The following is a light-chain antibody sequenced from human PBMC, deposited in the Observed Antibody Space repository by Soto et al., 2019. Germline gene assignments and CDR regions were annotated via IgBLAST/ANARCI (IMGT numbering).Light chain of an antibody. Sequence: DIEMSQSPSSLSASVGDRVTITCRASQSLNRWLAWYQQKPGRAPKLLIYDASSLQSGVPSRFSGSGSGTDFTLTIDGLQPEDFGTYYCQQGVSLSITFGQGTRLEIK. V-gene: IGKV1-5*01. CDR2: DAS. CDR1: QSLNRW. J-gene: IGKJ5*01. CDR3: QQGVSLSIT.